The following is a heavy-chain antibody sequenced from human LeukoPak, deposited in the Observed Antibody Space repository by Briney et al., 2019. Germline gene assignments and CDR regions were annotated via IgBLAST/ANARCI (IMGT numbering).Heavy chain of an antibody. CDR2: ISGSGGST. V-gene: IGHV3-23*01. Sequence: SGGSLRLSCAASGFTFSSYAMSWVRQAPGKRLEWVSAISGSGGSTYYADSVKGRFTISRDNSKNTLYLQMNSLRAEDTAVYYCAKHFMLGYCSGGSCYPVWGQGTLVTVSS. CDR3: AKHFMLGYCSGGSCYPV. D-gene: IGHD2-15*01. J-gene: IGHJ4*02. CDR1: GFTFSSYA.